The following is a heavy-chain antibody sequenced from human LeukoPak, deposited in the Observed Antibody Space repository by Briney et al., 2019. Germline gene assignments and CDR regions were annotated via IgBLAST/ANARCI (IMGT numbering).Heavy chain of an antibody. CDR2: IKQDGSEE. CDR1: GSTFSDYY. J-gene: IGHJ4*02. V-gene: IGHV3-7*01. D-gene: IGHD2-2*01. CDR3: ARTSWLLDQ. Sequence: GGSLRLSCAASGSTFSDYYMSWVRQAPGKGLEWVANIKQDGSEEYYVDSVKGRFTISRDNAKNSLYLQMNSLRAEDTAVYYCARTSWLLDQWGQGTLVTVSS.